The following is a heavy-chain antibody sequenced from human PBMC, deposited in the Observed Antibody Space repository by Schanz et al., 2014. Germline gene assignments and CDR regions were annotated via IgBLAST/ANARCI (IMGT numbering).Heavy chain of an antibody. V-gene: IGHV3-23*04. J-gene: IGHJ4*02. CDR1: GFTFSRYW. D-gene: IGHD6-13*01. Sequence: EVQLVESGGGLVQPGGSLRLSCAASGFTFSRYWMQWVRQAPGKGLEWISYISFSGNTIYYADSVKGRFTISRDNSKNTLDLQMNSLRAEDTAIYYCAKDLAAVGVFDYWGQGSLVTVSP. CDR2: ISFSGNTI. CDR3: AKDLAAVGVFDY.